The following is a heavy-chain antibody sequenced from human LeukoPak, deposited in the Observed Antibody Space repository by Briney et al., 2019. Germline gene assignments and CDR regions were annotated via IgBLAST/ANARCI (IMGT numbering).Heavy chain of an antibody. J-gene: IGHJ4*02. CDR3: ARDGHEGEWLV. D-gene: IGHD3-3*01. Sequence: PSETLSLTCTVSGGSISSYYWSWIRQPPGKGLEWIGYIYYSGSTNYNPSLKSRVTISVDTSKNQFSLKLSSVTAADTAVYYCARDGHEGEWLVWGRGTLVTVSS. CDR1: GGSISSYY. CDR2: IYYSGST. V-gene: IGHV4-59*01.